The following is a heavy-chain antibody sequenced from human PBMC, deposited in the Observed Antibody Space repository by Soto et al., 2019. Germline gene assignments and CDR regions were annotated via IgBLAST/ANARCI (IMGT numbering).Heavy chain of an antibody. J-gene: IGHJ5*02. CDR2: ISSSSSYI. CDR3: ARGHGSSFNWFDP. Sequence: EVQLVESGGGLVKPGGSLRLSCAASGFTFSNYSMNWVRRAPGKGLEWVSSISSSSSYIYYADSVKGRFTISRDNAKKSVYLQMNSLRAEDTAVYYCARGHGSSFNWFDPWGQGTLVTVSS. CDR1: GFTFSNYS. V-gene: IGHV3-21*01. D-gene: IGHD6-19*01.